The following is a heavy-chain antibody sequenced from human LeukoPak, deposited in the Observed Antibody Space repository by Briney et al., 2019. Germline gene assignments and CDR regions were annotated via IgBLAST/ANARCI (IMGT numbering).Heavy chain of an antibody. Sequence: GGSLRLSCATSGFTFSIYAMTWVRQAPGKGLEWVSTISGSGGSTYYADSVKGRFTISRDNAKNSLYLQMNSLRAEDTAVYYCARDRTLRSGSYFDYWGQGTLVTVSS. V-gene: IGHV3-23*01. J-gene: IGHJ4*02. CDR1: GFTFSIYA. CDR3: ARDRTLRSGSYFDY. CDR2: ISGSGGST. D-gene: IGHD3-10*01.